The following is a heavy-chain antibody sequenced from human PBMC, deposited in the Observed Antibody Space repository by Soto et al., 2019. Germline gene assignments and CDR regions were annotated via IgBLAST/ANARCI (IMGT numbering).Heavy chain of an antibody. CDR2: MYPSGGT. V-gene: IGHV4-4*02. J-gene: IGHJ5*02. D-gene: IGHD2-8*01. CDR3: ARCLHCSNGGRFDP. Sequence: QMQLQESGPGLVTPSGTLSLTCSVSGVSISSINWWTWVRQAPGKGLEWIGEMYPSGGTTYNPSLHNRVTISVDNSKNHLSLTLTSVTAADTAVYYCARCLHCSNGGRFDPWGQGALVTVSS. CDR1: GVSISSINW.